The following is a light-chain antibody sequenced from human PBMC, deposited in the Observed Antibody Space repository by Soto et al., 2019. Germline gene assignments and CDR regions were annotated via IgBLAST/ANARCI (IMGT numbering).Light chain of an antibody. CDR1: QSINSW. CDR2: DAS. J-gene: IGKJ1*01. CDR3: QQYNSYWT. V-gene: IGKV1-5*01. Sequence: DIQMTQSPSTLSASVGDRVTITCRASQSINSWLAWYQQKPGKAPKVLIYDASSLESGVPSRFSGSGYGTEFTLTISGLQPDDVATYYCQQYNSYWTFGKGTKVEIK.